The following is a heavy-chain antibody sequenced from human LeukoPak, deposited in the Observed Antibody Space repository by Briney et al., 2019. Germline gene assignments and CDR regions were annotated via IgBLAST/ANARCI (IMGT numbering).Heavy chain of an antibody. J-gene: IGHJ4*02. Sequence: PGGSLRLSCAASGFTFSSYSMNWVRQAPGKGLEWVSSISSSSSYIYYADSVKGRFTISRDNAKNSLYLQMNSLRAEDTAVYYCASGSYGSGSPFDYWGQGTLVTVSP. V-gene: IGHV3-21*01. CDR3: ASGSYGSGSPFDY. CDR2: ISSSSSYI. D-gene: IGHD3-10*01. CDR1: GFTFSSYS.